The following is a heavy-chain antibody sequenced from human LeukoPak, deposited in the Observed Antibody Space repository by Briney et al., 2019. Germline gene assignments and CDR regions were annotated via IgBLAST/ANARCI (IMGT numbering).Heavy chain of an antibody. V-gene: IGHV4-39*07. CDR2: INHSGST. CDR3: ARGPGYYPGYYFDY. D-gene: IGHD3-22*01. CDR1: GGSISSSNYY. J-gene: IGHJ4*02. Sequence: SETLSLTCTVSGGSISSSNYYWGYIRQPPGKGLEWIGEINHSGSTNYNPSLKSRVTISVDTSKNQFSLKLGSVTAADTAVYYCARGPGYYPGYYFDYWGQGTLVTVSS.